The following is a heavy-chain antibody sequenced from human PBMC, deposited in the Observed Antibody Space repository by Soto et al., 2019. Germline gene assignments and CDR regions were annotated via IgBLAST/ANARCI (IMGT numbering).Heavy chain of an antibody. CDR1: GFTFSSYL. CDR2: IKQDGIEK. Sequence: PGGSLRLSCAASGFTFSSYLMSWVRQAPGKGLEWVANIKQDGIEKYYVDSVKGRFTISRDNAKNSLYLQMNSLRAEDTAVYYCAHLPLTYYYDSSGYYPPYWGQGTMVTVYS. V-gene: IGHV3-7*01. CDR3: AHLPLTYYYDSSGYYPPY. J-gene: IGHJ4*02. D-gene: IGHD3-22*01.